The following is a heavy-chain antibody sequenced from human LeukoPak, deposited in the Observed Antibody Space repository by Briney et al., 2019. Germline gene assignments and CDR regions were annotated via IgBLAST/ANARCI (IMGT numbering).Heavy chain of an antibody. CDR2: IYNSATT. CDR1: GGSISSYY. J-gene: IGHJ4*02. CDR3: ARRAGATTFDY. D-gene: IGHD1-26*01. Sequence: SETLSLTCTVSGGSISSYYWSWIRQPPGRRLEWIAYIYNSATTNYNPSLKSRLTISVDTSENQISLKLSSVTAADTAVYYCARRAGATTFDYWGQGTLVTVSS. V-gene: IGHV4-59*08.